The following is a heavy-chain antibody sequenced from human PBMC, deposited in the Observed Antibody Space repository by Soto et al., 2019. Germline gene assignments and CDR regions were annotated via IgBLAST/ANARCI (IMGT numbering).Heavy chain of an antibody. CDR2: ILPIFGTA. V-gene: IGHV1-69*12. CDR1: GGTFSSYA. D-gene: IGHD6-13*01. Sequence: QVQLVQSGAEVKKPGSSVKVSCKASGGTFSSYAISWVRQAPGQGLEWMGGILPIFGTANYAQKFQGRVTITADESTRTAYMELSSLRSEDTAVYYCASDNGRAAAGLNWFDAWGQGTRVTVSS. CDR3: ASDNGRAAAGLNWFDA. J-gene: IGHJ5*02.